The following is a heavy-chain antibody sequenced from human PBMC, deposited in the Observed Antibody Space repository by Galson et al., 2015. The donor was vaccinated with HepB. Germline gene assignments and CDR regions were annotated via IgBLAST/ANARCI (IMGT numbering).Heavy chain of an antibody. CDR1: GFTFTRSA. CDR3: AASSPYPQTPTYFDY. Sequence: SVKVSCKASGFTFTRSAVQWVRQARGQRLEWIGWIVVGSGNTNYAQKFQERVTITRDMSTSTAYMELSSLRSEDTAVYYCAASSPYPQTPTYFDYWGQGTLVTVSS. J-gene: IGHJ4*02. V-gene: IGHV1-58*01. CDR2: IVVGSGNT.